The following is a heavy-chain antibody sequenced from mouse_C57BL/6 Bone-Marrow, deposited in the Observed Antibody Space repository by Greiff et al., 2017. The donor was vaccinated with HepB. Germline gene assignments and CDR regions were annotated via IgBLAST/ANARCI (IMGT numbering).Heavy chain of an antibody. CDR3: AREGVARRFAY. CDR1: GYSITSGYY. J-gene: IGHJ3*01. V-gene: IGHV3-6*01. CDR2: ISYDGSN. Sequence: EVKLMESGPGLVKPSQSLSLTCSVTGYSITSGYYWNWIRQFPGNKLEWMGYISYDGSNNYNPSLKNRISITRDTSKNHFFLKLNSVTTEDTATYYCAREGVARRFAYWGQGTLVTVSA. D-gene: IGHD1-1*01.